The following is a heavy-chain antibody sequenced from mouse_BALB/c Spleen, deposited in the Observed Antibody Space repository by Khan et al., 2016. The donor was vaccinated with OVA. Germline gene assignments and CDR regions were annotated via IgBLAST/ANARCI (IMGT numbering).Heavy chain of an antibody. CDR3: TRHGYYASFTY. V-gene: IGHV1S135*01. Sequence: EVQLQQSGPELMKPGASVKISCKASGYSFTSYYIHWVMQSHGKSLEWIGYIDPFSGGTTYNQKFKGKATLTEDKSSRKAYIHLSNLTSEDSAVYYCTRHGYYASFTYWGQGTLVTVSA. CDR1: GYSFTSYY. J-gene: IGHJ3*01. D-gene: IGHD2-3*01. CDR2: IDPFSGGT.